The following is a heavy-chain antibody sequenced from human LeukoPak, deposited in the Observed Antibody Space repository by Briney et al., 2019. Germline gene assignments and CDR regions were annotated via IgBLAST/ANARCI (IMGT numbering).Heavy chain of an antibody. CDR1: GGSISSYY. D-gene: IGHD4-11*01. Sequence: SETLSLTCTVSGGSISSYYWSWIRQPPGKGLEWIGYIYYSGSTYYNPSPKSRVTISVDTSKNQFSLKLSSVTAADTAVYYCARGNDYSNYEERGDFDYWGQGTLVTVSS. CDR2: IYYSGST. V-gene: IGHV4-59*08. CDR3: ARGNDYSNYEERGDFDY. J-gene: IGHJ4*02.